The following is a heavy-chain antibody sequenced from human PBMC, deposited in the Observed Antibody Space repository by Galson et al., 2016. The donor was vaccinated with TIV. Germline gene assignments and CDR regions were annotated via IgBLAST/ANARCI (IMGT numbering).Heavy chain of an antibody. CDR1: GDSVPSNSAA. J-gene: IGHJ3*01. Sequence: CAISGDSVPSNSAAWNWIRQSPSRGLEWLGRTYCGSRCYYDYAVSVKSRITIESDTSKNQFSLQLNSVTSEDTAVYYCARAAGRNGATCHATCESFDFWGQGTKVTVSS. D-gene: IGHD3-10*01. CDR3: ARAAGRNGATCHATCESFDF. V-gene: IGHV6-1*01. CDR2: TYCGSRCYY.